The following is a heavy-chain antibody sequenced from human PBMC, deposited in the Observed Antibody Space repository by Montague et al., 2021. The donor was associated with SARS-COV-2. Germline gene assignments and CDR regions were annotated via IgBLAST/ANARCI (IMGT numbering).Heavy chain of an antibody. D-gene: IGHD3-22*01. V-gene: IGHV4-34*01. J-gene: IGHJ4*02. CDR1: AGTYNPSY. CDR2: ICHGGVT. Sequence: SETLSLTCAVHAGTYNPSYFSLIPQPTRKGPESVAEICHGGVTYYRPALKRRVTISEDKSKNQFSMKLKSVTAADTAHYFCARGHQGVSMIVVVMIGAEYYFDSSGQVSLATV. CDR3: ARGHQGVSMIVVVMIGAEYYFDS.